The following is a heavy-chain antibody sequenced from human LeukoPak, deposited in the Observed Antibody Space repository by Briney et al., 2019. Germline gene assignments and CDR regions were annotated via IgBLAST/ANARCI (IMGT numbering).Heavy chain of an antibody. CDR1: GFTFSGSA. CDR2: IRSKANSYAT. Sequence: PGGSLRLSCAASGFTFSGSAMHWVRQASGKGLEWVGRIRSKANSYATAYAASVKGRFTSSRDDSKNTAYLQMNSLKTEDTAVYYCTSEHSSGWYEDFDYWGQGTLVTVSS. CDR3: TSEHSSGWYEDFDY. V-gene: IGHV3-73*01. D-gene: IGHD6-19*01. J-gene: IGHJ4*02.